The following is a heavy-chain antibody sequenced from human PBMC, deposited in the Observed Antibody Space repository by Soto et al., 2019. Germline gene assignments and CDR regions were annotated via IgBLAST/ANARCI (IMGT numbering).Heavy chain of an antibody. D-gene: IGHD4-17*01. J-gene: IGHJ4*02. CDR2: IYHSGST. V-gene: IGHV4-4*02. CDR3: ARRPSTTPFDY. Sequence: QVQLEESGPGLVKPSGTLSLTCAVSGGANSRGNWWSWVRQPPGKGLEWIGEIYHSGSTNYNPSLKSRVTISVDTSKNQLSLKLRSVTAADTAVYYCARRPSTTPFDYWGQGILVTVSS. CDR1: GGANSRGNW.